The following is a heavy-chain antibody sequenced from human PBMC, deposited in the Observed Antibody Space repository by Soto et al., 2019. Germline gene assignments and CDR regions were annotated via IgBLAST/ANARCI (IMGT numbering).Heavy chain of an antibody. CDR1: GYSFTSYA. CDR2: INAGNGNT. CDR3: ARLGYCTNGVCHGYYYYYMDV. Sequence: ASVKVSCKASGYSFTSYAMHWVRQAPGQRLEWMGWINAGNGNTKYSQKFQGRVTITRDTSASTAYMELSSLRSEDTAVYYCARLGYCTNGVCHGYYYYYMDVRGKGTTVTVSS. J-gene: IGHJ6*03. V-gene: IGHV1-3*01. D-gene: IGHD2-8*01.